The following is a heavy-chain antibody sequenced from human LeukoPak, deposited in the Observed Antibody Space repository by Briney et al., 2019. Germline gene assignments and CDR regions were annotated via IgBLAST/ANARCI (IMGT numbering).Heavy chain of an antibody. CDR1: GFTFSSYA. V-gene: IGHV3-23*01. D-gene: IGHD1-26*01. Sequence: PGGSLRLSCAASGFTFSSYAMSGVRQAPGKGLEWVSVISVSGGSTYYADSVKGRFTVSRDNSKNTLFLQMNSLRAEDTAVYYCAKVVGATVWGGYFDYWGQGTLVTVSS. CDR3: AKVVGATVWGGYFDY. J-gene: IGHJ4*02. CDR2: ISVSGGST.